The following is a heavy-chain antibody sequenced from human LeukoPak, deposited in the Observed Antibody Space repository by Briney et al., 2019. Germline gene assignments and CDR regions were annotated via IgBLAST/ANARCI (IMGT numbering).Heavy chain of an antibody. CDR3: ARAGDSSSWYNVPAYYYGMDV. D-gene: IGHD6-13*01. V-gene: IGHV1-69*13. Sequence: SVKVSCTASGGTFSSYAISWVRQAPGQGLEWMGGIIPIFGTANYAQKFQGRVTITADESTSTAYMELSSLRSEDTAVYYCARAGDSSSWYNVPAYYYGMDVWGQGTTVTVSS. J-gene: IGHJ6*02. CDR2: IIPIFGTA. CDR1: GGTFSSYA.